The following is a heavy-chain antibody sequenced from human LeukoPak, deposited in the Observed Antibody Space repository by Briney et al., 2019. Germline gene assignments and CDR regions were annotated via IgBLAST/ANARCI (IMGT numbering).Heavy chain of an antibody. D-gene: IGHD3-22*01. Sequence: SETLSLTCAVYGGSFSGYYWSWIRQPPGKGLEWIGEINHSGSTNYNPSLKSRVTISVDTSKNQFSLKLSSVTAADTAVYYCARGAFNPSYDSSGYLDYWGQGTLVTVSS. V-gene: IGHV4-34*01. J-gene: IGHJ4*02. CDR1: GGSFSGYY. CDR2: INHSGST. CDR3: ARGAFNPSYDSSGYLDY.